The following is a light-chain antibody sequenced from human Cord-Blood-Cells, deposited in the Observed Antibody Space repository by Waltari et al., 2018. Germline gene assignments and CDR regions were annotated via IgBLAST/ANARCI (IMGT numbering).Light chain of an antibody. Sequence: QSALTQPPSASGSPGQSVTISCTGTSSDVGGYHFVSWYQQHPGKAPKLMTYEVSKRPSGVPDRFSGSKSGNAASLAVSGLQTEDEADYYCSSYAGSNNLVFCGGTKLTVL. V-gene: IGLV2-8*01. CDR1: SSDVGGYHF. CDR2: EVS. CDR3: SSYAGSNNLV. J-gene: IGLJ3*02.